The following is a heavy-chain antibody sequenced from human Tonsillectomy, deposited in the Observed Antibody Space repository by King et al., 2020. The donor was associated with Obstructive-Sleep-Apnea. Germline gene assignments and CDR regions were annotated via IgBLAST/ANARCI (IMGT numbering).Heavy chain of an antibody. Sequence: VQLVESGGGLVQPGGSLRLSCAASGFTFSSYAMSWVRQAPGKGLEWVSAISGSGGSTSYADSVKVRFTISRDNSKNTLYLQMNSLRAEATAVYYCAKRGGTAMVTGYYYGMDVWGQGTTVTVSS. V-gene: IGHV3-23*04. D-gene: IGHD5-18*01. CDR2: ISGSGGST. CDR1: GFTFSSYA. CDR3: AKRGGTAMVTGYYYGMDV. J-gene: IGHJ6*02.